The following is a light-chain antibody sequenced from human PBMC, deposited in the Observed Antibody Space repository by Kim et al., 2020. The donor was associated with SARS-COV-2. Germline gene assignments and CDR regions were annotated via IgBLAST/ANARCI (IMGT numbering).Light chain of an antibody. J-gene: IGKJ2*01. CDR2: GAS. CDR3: QHYGSSPPMYT. Sequence: PWDRVTPSCRASQSVGSNYLAWYQQRPGQSPRLLVYGASSRATGIPDRFSGRGSGTVFTLTISRLEPEDFAVYYCQHYGSSPPMYTFGQGTKLEI. V-gene: IGKV3-20*01. CDR1: QSVGSNY.